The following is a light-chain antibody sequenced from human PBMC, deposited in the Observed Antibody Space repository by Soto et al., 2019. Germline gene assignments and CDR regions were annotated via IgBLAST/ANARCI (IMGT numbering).Light chain of an antibody. CDR3: QVRFT. V-gene: IGKV3-15*01. CDR2: GAS. J-gene: IGKJ2*01. Sequence: EMVLTQSPATLSVSPGERVTLPCRASQSASREMAWYQQRPGQAPRLLIYGASTRATGVPARFSGSGSGTEFTLTISSLQPEDSAVYYCQVRFTFGQGTKLDI. CDR1: QSASRE.